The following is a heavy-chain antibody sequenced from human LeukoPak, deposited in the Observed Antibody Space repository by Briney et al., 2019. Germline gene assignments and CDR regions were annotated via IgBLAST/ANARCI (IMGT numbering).Heavy chain of an antibody. J-gene: IGHJ3*02. CDR2: INPNSGGT. D-gene: IGHD1-26*01. CDR1: GYTFTGYY. V-gene: IGHV1-2*02. CDR3: ARDYGESYYDAFDI. Sequence: GPVKVSCKASGYTFTGYYMHWVRQAPGQGLEWMGWINPNSGGTNYAQKFQGRVTMTRDTSISTAYMELSRLRSDDTAVYYCARDYGESYYDAFDIWGQGTMATVSS.